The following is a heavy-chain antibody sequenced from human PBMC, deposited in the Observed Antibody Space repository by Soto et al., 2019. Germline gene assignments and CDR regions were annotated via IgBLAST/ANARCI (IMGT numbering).Heavy chain of an antibody. CDR1: GVSISTVGHY. V-gene: IGHV4-31*03. J-gene: IGHJ4*02. CDR2: IYHTGST. Sequence: PXETLSLTCSVSGVSISTVGHYWTWIRQPPGKGLEWIGSIYHTGSTYYSKSLRSRLTMSVDTSKSQFSLRLSSVTAADTAVYYCARATGTLRSRNCDYWGQGSLVTVPQ. CDR3: ARATGTLRSRNCDY. D-gene: IGHD1-1*01.